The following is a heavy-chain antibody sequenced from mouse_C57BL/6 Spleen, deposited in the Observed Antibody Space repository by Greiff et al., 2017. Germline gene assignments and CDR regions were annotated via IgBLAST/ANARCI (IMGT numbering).Heavy chain of an antibody. CDR3: ARDRPHYYGSSYGYFDY. J-gene: IGHJ2*01. V-gene: IGHV5-4*01. D-gene: IGHD1-1*01. Sequence: EVKLMESGGGLVKPGGSLKLSCAASGFTFSSYAMSWVRQTPEKRLEWVATISDGGSYTYYPDNVKGRFTISRDNAKNNLYLQMSHLKSEDTAMYYCARDRPHYYGSSYGYFDYWGQGTTLTVSS. CDR2: ISDGGSYT. CDR1: GFTFSSYA.